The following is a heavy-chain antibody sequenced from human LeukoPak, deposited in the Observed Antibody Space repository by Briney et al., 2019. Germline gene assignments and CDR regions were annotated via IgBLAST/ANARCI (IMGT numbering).Heavy chain of an antibody. Sequence: PSETLSLTCTVSGGSISSYYWSWIRQPPGKGLEWIGYIYYSGSTNYNPSLKSRVTISVDRSKNQFSLKLSSVTAADTAAYYCAREYSSSSKGIINYFDYWGQGTLVTVSS. CDR3: AREYSSSSKGIINYFDY. V-gene: IGHV4-59*12. D-gene: IGHD6-6*01. CDR2: IYYSGST. CDR1: GGSISSYY. J-gene: IGHJ4*02.